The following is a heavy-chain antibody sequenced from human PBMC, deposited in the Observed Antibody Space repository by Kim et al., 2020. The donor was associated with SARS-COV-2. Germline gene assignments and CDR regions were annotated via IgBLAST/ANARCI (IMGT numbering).Heavy chain of an antibody. D-gene: IGHD6-13*01. CDR1: GDSVSSERAA. V-gene: IGHV6-1*01. CDR2: TYYRSKWYY. CDR3: ARKYSSSWHDALDI. J-gene: IGHJ3*02. Sequence: TLSLTCVISGDSVSSERAAWNWIRQSPSRGLEWLGRTYYRSKWYYDYAVSVKSRVTINTDTSRNQLSLQLNSVTPDDTAVYYCARKYSSSWHDALDIWGQGTMVSVSS.